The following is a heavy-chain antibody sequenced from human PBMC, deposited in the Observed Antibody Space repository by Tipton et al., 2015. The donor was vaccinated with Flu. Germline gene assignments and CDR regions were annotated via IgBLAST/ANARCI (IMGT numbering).Heavy chain of an antibody. J-gene: IGHJ4*02. Sequence: TLSLTCVVSGYSINSGYCWGWVRQPPGKGLEWIGTICHSGSTYYNPSLKSRVTISVDTSWNQFSLKLSSVTAAGTAVYYCARHTGDSVRGVIDYWGQGTLVTVSS. V-gene: IGHV4-38-2*01. D-gene: IGHD3-10*02. CDR2: ICHSGST. CDR1: GYSINSGYC. CDR3: ARHTGDSVRGVIDY.